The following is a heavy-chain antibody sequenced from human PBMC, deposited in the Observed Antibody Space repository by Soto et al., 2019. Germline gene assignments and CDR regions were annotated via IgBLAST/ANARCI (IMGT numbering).Heavy chain of an antibody. Sequence: QVQLQESGPGLVKPSQTLSLTCTVSGGSISSGGSYWSWIRQHPGKGLDWMGYIYHSGSTYYNPSLNSRVTIAVDTSNNQFSRTLSSVTAADTAVYYCARVRGGEERGYWFDPWGQGTLVTVYS. CDR3: ARVRGGEERGYWFDP. D-gene: IGHD1-1*01. CDR1: GGSISSGGSY. V-gene: IGHV4-31*03. CDR2: IYHSGST. J-gene: IGHJ5*02.